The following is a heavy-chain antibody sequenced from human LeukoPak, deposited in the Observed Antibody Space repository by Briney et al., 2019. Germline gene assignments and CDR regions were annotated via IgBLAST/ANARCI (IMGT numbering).Heavy chain of an antibody. J-gene: IGHJ4*02. D-gene: IGHD6-13*01. CDR1: GXTLSSYE. V-gene: IGHV3-48*03. CDR3: ARGPYSSNWYVDY. Sequence: GGSLRLSCAASGXTLSSYEMNWVRLAPGKGQEWISYISRTGNSIYYADSVKGRFTISRDSAKNSLYLQMNSLRAEDTAVYYCARGPYSSNWYVDYWGQGTLVTVAS. CDR2: ISRTGNSI.